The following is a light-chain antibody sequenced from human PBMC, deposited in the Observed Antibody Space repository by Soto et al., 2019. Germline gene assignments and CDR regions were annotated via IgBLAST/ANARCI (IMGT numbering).Light chain of an antibody. CDR3: QPYNNWPLT. J-gene: IGKJ4*01. CDR1: QSVSSN. CDR2: GAS. Sequence: EIVMTQSPATLSVSPGERATLSCRASQSVSSNLAWYQQKPGQAPRLLIYGASTRATGIPARFSGSGSWTEFTLTISSLQSEDFAVYYCQPYNNWPLTFGGGTKVEIK. V-gene: IGKV3-15*01.